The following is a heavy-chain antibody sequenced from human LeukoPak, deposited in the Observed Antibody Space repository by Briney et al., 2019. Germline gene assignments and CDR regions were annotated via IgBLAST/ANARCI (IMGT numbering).Heavy chain of an antibody. CDR1: GYTFTSYD. J-gene: IGHJ4*02. CDR3: ARDLSDYGDSTFDY. Sequence: ASVKVSCKASGYTFTSYDINWVRQATGQGLEWMGWMNPNSGNAGYAQKFQGRVTITRNTSISTAYMELSSLRSEDTAVYYCARDLSDYGDSTFDYWGQGTLVTVSS. V-gene: IGHV1-8*03. CDR2: MNPNSGNA. D-gene: IGHD4-17*01.